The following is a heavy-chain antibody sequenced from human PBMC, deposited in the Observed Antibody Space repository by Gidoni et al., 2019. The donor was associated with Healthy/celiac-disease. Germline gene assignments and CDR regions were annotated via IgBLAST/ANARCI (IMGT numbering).Heavy chain of an antibody. CDR2: TSYDGSNK. CDR3: ARDGYSGYDHFDY. D-gene: IGHD5-12*01. CDR1: GCTFSSYA. J-gene: IGHJ4*02. Sequence: QMQLVESGGGVVQPGRSLTLPYAAPGCTFSSYAMHWVRQAPGKGLEWVAFTSYDGSNKYYADSVKGRFTISRDNSKNTLYLQMNSLRAEDTAVYYCARDGYSGYDHFDYWGQGTLVTVSS. V-gene: IGHV3-30-3*01.